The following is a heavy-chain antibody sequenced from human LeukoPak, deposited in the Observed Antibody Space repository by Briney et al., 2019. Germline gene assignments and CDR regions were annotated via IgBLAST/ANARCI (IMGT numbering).Heavy chain of an antibody. CDR3: ARPGGYYCSSTSCQGSFYFQH. V-gene: IGHV1-46*01. Sequence: ASVKVSCKASGYTFTSYYMHWVRQAPGQGLEWMGIINPSGGSTSYAQKFQGRVTMTRDTSTSTVYMELSSLRSEDTAVYYCARPGGYYCSSTSCQGSFYFQHWGQGTLVTVSS. CDR1: GYTFTSYY. D-gene: IGHD2-2*01. CDR2: INPSGGST. J-gene: IGHJ1*01.